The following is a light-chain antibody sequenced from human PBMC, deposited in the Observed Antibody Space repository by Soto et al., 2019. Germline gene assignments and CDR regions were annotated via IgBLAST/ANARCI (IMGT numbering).Light chain of an antibody. J-gene: IGLJ1*01. CDR1: SSDVGGYNY. CDR2: EVT. Sequence: QSALTQPASVSGSPGQSVTISCTGTSSDVGGYNYVSWYQHHPGKAPKFMIYEVTNRPSGVSNRFSGSKSGNTASLTISGLQAEDEADYYCSSYTSSSTLVFGTRTKLTVL. CDR3: SSYTSSSTLV. V-gene: IGLV2-14*01.